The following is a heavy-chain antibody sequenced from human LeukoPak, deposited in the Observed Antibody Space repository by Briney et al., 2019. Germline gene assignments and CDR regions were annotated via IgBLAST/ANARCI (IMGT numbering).Heavy chain of an antibody. V-gene: IGHV3-30*18. Sequence: PGRSLRLSCAASGFTFSSYGMHWVRQAPGKGLEWVAVISYDGSNKYYADSVKGRFTISRDNSKNTLFLQMNSLRAEDTAVYYCAKTDSHSGDYGETWGQGTLVTVSS. CDR3: AKTDSHSGDYGET. D-gene: IGHD4-17*01. J-gene: IGHJ5*02. CDR2: ISYDGSNK. CDR1: GFTFSSYG.